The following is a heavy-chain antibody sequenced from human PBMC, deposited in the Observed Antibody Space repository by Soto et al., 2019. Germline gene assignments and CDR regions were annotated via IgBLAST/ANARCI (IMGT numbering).Heavy chain of an antibody. CDR2: INPNSGGT. D-gene: IGHD5-18*01. V-gene: IGHV1-2*04. CDR1: GYTFTGYY. Sequence: VASVKVSCKASGYTFTGYYMHWVRQAPGQGLEWMGWINPNSGGTNYAQKFQGWVTMTRDTSISTAYMELSRLRSDDTAVYYCARGGQLGYYYYGMDVWGQGTTVTVSS. J-gene: IGHJ6*02. CDR3: ARGGQLGYYYYGMDV.